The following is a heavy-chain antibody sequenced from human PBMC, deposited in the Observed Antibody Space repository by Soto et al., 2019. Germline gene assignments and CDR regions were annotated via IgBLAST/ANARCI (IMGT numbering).Heavy chain of an antibody. Sequence: ASVKVSCKASGYTFTSYYMHWVRQAPGQGLEWMGIINPSGGSTSYAQKFQGRVTMTRDTSTSTVYMELSSLRSEDTAVYYCARDVNEREPSGPPEAPDYSGQGTLVTVSS. V-gene: IGHV1-46*01. J-gene: IGHJ4*02. CDR2: INPSGGST. CDR1: GYTFTSYY. CDR3: ARDVNEREPSGPPEAPDY. D-gene: IGHD1-1*01.